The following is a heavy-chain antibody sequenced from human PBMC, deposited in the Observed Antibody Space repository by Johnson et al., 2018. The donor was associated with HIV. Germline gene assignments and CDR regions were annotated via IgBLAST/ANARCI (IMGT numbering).Heavy chain of an antibody. J-gene: IGHJ3*02. CDR2: IGTAGDT. CDR1: GFTFSDYY. V-gene: IGHV3-13*01. D-gene: IGHD2-2*01. Sequence: VQLVESGGGLVQPGGSLRLSCAASGFTFSDYYMSWIRQATGKGLEWVSAIGTAGDTYYPGSVKGRFTISRENAKNSLYLQMNSLRAGDTAVYYCARQVYCSSTSCSSAFDSWGQGTVVTVSS. CDR3: ARQVYCSSTSCSSAFDS.